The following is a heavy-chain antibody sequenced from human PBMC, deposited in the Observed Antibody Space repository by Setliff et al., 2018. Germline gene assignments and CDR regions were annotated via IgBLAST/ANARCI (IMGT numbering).Heavy chain of an antibody. Sequence: SETLSLTCTVSGGSVSSSFNFWGWIRQPPGKGLEWIGRSAYYGNTYYNASLKSRLTISVDTSKNQFSLRLSSVTAAETAVYYCARGRNVAARLLDSWGQGARVTVSS. CDR1: GGSVSSSFNF. D-gene: IGHD6-6*01. CDR3: ARGRNVAARLLDS. CDR2: SAYYGNT. V-gene: IGHV4-39*07. J-gene: IGHJ4*02.